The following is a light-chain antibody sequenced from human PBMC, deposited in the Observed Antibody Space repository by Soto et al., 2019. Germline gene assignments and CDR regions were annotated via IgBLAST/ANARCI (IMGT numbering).Light chain of an antibody. V-gene: IGKV3D-11*02. J-gene: IGKJ5*01. CDR2: DAS. CDR1: QSVSSY. CDR3: QQRLNWQVT. Sequence: EIVMTQSPATLSVSPGERATLSCRASQSVSSYLAWYQQKPGQAPRLLIYDASNRATGIPARFSGSGPGTDITLTISSLEPEDFAVYYCQQRLNWQVTFGQGTRLEI.